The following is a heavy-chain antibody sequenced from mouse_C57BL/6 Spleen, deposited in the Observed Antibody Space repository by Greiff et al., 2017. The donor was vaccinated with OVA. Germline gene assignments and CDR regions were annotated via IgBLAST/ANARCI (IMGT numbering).Heavy chain of an antibody. Sequence: VQLQQPGAELVKPGASVKLSCKASGYTFTSYWMHWVKQRPGQGLEWIGMIHPNSGSTNYNEKFKSKATLTVDKSSSTAYMQLSSLTSEDSAVYYCAREGGRWLLDAMDYWGQGTSVTVSS. CDR3: AREGGRWLLDAMDY. V-gene: IGHV1-64*01. CDR1: GYTFTSYW. J-gene: IGHJ4*01. CDR2: IHPNSGST. D-gene: IGHD2-3*01.